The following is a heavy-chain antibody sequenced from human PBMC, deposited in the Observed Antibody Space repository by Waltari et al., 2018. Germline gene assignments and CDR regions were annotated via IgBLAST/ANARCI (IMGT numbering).Heavy chain of an antibody. CDR1: GYTFTSYY. CDR2: INPYSGDI. D-gene: IGHD1-26*01. V-gene: IGHV1-2*02. Sequence: QVQLVQSGAEVKKPGASVKVSCKASGYTFTSYYIHWVRQAPGQGLEWMGWINPYSGDINYAQKFQGRVTMTRDTSVNTAYMEVSRLRSDDTAVYYCARDQFYSGSRGYFDYWGQGTLVTVSS. CDR3: ARDQFYSGSRGYFDY. J-gene: IGHJ4*02.